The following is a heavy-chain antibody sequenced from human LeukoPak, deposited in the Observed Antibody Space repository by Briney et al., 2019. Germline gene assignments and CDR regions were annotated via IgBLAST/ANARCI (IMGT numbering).Heavy chain of an antibody. CDR2: IRSKANSYAT. D-gene: IGHD6-13*01. Sequence: GGSLRLSCAASGFTFSGSAMHRVRQASGKGLEWVGRIRSKANSYATAYAASVKGRFTISRDDSKNTAYLQMNSLKTEDTAVYYCTRMLGIAAAGDDYWGQGTLVTVSS. CDR1: GFTFSGSA. J-gene: IGHJ4*02. CDR3: TRMLGIAAAGDDY. V-gene: IGHV3-73*01.